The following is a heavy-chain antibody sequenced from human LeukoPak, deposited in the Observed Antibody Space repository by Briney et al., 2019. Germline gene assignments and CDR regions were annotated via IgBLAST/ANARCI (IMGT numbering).Heavy chain of an antibody. V-gene: IGHV3-43*02. Sequence: GGSLRLSCAASGFTFDDYAMHWVRQALGKGLEWVSLISGDGGSTYYADSVKGRFTISRDNSKNSLYLQMNSLRTEDTALYYCEKEIQLWSLGDAFDIWARGQWSPSLQ. J-gene: IGHJ3*02. CDR3: EKEIQLWSLGDAFDI. CDR2: ISGDGGST. CDR1: GFTFDDYA. D-gene: IGHD5-18*01.